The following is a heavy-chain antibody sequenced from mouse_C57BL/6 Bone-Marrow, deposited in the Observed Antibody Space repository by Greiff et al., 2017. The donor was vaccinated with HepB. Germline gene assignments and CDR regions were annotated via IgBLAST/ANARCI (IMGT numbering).Heavy chain of an antibody. CDR3: ASGGYSYWYFDV. Sequence: QVQLQQSGAELVRPGASVKLSCKASGYTFTDYYINWVKQRPGQGLEWIARIYPGSGNTYYNEKFKGKATLTAEKSSSTAYMQLSSLTSEDSAVYFCASGGYSYWYFDVWGTGTTVTVSS. CDR2: IYPGSGNT. D-gene: IGHD3-1*01. V-gene: IGHV1-76*01. CDR1: GYTFTDYY. J-gene: IGHJ1*03.